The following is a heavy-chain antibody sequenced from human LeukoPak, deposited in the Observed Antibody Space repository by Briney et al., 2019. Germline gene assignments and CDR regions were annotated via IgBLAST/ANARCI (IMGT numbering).Heavy chain of an antibody. CDR2: IYYSGST. CDR3: ATSQGDYLSWFDP. D-gene: IGHD2/OR15-2a*01. J-gene: IGHJ5*02. Sequence: SETLSLTCSVSGGSLKSYYWNWIRQPPGKGLEWIGYIYYSGSTNYNPSLKSRVTISVDTSKNQFSLKLSSVTAADTAVYYCATSQGDYLSWFDPWGQGTLVTVSS. V-gene: IGHV4-59*01. CDR1: GGSLKSYY.